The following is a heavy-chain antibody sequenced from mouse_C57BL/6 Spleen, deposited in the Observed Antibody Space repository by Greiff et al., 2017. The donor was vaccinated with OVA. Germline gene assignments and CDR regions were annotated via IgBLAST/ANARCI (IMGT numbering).Heavy chain of an antibody. CDR2: IYPGDGDT. Sequence: QVQLQQSGAELVKPGASVKISCKASGYAFSSDCMNWVKQRPGKGLEWIGQIYPGDGDTNYNGKFKGKATLTADKSSSTAYMQISRLPSEDFAVYFCARNEGYGSSYGGQGTSPTLTS. CDR1: GYAFSSDC. CDR3: ARNEGYGSSY. V-gene: IGHV1-80*01. J-gene: IGHJ2*03. D-gene: IGHD1-1*01.